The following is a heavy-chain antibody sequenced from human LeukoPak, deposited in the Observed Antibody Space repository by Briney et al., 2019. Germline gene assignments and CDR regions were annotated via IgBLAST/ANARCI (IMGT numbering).Heavy chain of an antibody. V-gene: IGHV3-23*01. CDR1: GFTFSSYA. CDR2: ISGCGGST. J-gene: IGHJ3*02. Sequence: GGSLRLSCAAYGFTFSSYAMSWVRQAPGKGLEWVSAISGCGGSTYYADSVKGRFTISRDNSENTLYLQMNSLRAEDTAVYYCAKDWGRDDIVVVPAATDAFDIWGQGTMVTVSS. D-gene: IGHD2-2*01. CDR3: AKDWGRDDIVVVPAATDAFDI.